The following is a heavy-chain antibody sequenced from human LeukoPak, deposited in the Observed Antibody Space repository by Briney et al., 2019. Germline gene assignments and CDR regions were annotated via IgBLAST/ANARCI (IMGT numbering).Heavy chain of an antibody. J-gene: IGHJ4*02. CDR1: GGSISSGGYY. CDR2: IYYSGST. CDR3: ARGPTKRWAMVPTDY. V-gene: IGHV4-31*03. Sequence: NPSETLSLTCTVSGGSISSGGYYWSWIRQHPGKGLEWIGYIYYSGSTYYNPSLKSRVTISVDTSKNQFSLKLSSVTAADTTVYYCARGPTKRWAMVPTDYWGQGTLVTVSS. D-gene: IGHD3-10*01.